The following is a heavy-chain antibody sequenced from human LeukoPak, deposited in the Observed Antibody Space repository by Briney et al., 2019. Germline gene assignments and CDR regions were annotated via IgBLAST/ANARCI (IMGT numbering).Heavy chain of an antibody. Sequence: GGSLRLSCAASGFTVSRNYMTWVRQAPGKGLEWVSVIYRDGRTIYADSVKGRFTVSRDESKNTLFLQMNSLRVEDTAVYYCARTFDRGWHFDYWGQGTLVTVSS. V-gene: IGHV3-53*01. D-gene: IGHD6-19*01. CDR3: ARTFDRGWHFDY. CDR2: IYRDGRT. J-gene: IGHJ4*02. CDR1: GFTVSRNY.